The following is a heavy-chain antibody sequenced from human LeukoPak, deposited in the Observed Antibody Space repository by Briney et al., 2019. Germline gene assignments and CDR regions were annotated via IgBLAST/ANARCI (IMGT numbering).Heavy chain of an antibody. Sequence: ASVKVSCKASGYTFTSYYMHWVRQAPGQGLEWMGIANPNGGSTNYAQKSQDRVTMTWDMATTTVYMELSSLRSEDTAVYYCARAYGYYKPEFDYWGQGTVVTVSS. J-gene: IGHJ4*02. CDR1: GYTFTSYY. V-gene: IGHV1-46*01. D-gene: IGHD5-18*01. CDR3: ARAYGYYKPEFDY. CDR2: ANPNGGST.